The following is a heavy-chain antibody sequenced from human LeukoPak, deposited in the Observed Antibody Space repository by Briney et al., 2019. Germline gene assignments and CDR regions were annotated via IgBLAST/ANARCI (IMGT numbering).Heavy chain of an antibody. CDR1: GDSVSSNSAA. CDR3: TRGAPVGSSREFDY. D-gene: IGHD5-24*01. CDR2: TYYRSKRYN. J-gene: IGHJ4*02. V-gene: IGHV6-1*01. Sequence: SQTLSLTCDISGDSVSSNSAAWNWIRQSPLRGLEWLGRTYYRSKRYNDYAVSVKSRITINPDTSKNQFSLQLNSVTPEDTAVYYCTRGAPVGSSREFDYWGQGTLVTVSS.